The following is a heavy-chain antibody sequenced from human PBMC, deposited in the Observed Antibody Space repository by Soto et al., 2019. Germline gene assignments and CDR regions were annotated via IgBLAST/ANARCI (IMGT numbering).Heavy chain of an antibody. CDR3: ARVPNSSIAAAGLYYFDY. CDR2: IYYSGST. CDR1: GGSISSGGCF. J-gene: IGHJ4*02. D-gene: IGHD6-13*01. Sequence: SETLSLTCAVSGGSISSGGCFWSWIRQHPGKGLAWIGYIYYSGSTYYNPSLKSRVTISVDTSKNQFSLKLSSVTAADTAVYYCARVPNSSIAAAGLYYFDYWGQGTLVTVSS. V-gene: IGHV4-31*11.